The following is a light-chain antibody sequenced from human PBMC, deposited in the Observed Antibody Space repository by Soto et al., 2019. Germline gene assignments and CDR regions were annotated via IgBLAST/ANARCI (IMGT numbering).Light chain of an antibody. Sequence: EIVLTQAPGTLSLSPEGRATLSCRSVQSIGSSYLAWYQQKPGQAPRLLIYGASNRATGIPVRFSGSGAGTDFTLTISSLEPEDSAVYYCQQRSNWPSITFGQGTRLEIK. J-gene: IGKJ5*01. CDR2: GAS. CDR3: QQRSNWPSIT. CDR1: QSIGSSY. V-gene: IGKV3D-20*02.